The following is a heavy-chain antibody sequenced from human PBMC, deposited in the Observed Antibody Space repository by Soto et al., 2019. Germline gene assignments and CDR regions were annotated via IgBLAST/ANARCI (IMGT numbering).Heavy chain of an antibody. Sequence: EVQLVESGGGLVKPGGSLRLSCAASGFSFSNAWMNWVRQAPGKGLEWVGRIKSKNDGGTIEYSAHVEGRFTISRDDSRNRLYVQMNSLKTEDTGVYYCATVGSMASDDVPFDRWGQGTLVTVSS. D-gene: IGHD2-8*01. CDR1: GFSFSNAW. V-gene: IGHV3-15*07. CDR3: ATVGSMASDDVPFDR. CDR2: IKSKNDGGTI. J-gene: IGHJ4*02.